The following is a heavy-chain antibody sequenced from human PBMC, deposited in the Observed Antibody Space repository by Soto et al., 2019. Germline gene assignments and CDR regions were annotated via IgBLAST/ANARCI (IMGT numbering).Heavy chain of an antibody. J-gene: IGHJ6*02. CDR1: GGTFSSYA. D-gene: IGHD6-13*01. V-gene: IGHV1-69*01. Sequence: QVQLVQSGAEVKKPGSSVKVSCKASGGTFSSYAISWVRQAPGQGLEWMGGIIPIFGTANYAQKFQGRVTITADESTITAYMELGSLRSEDTAVYYCARDRRRQLVLPYYYGMDVWGQGTTVTVSS. CDR3: ARDRRRQLVLPYYYGMDV. CDR2: IIPIFGTA.